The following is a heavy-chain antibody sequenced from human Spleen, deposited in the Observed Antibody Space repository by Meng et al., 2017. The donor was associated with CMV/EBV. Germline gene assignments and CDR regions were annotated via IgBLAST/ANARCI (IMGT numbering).Heavy chain of an antibody. Sequence: FTFSDHYMDWVRQAPGKGLEWVGRTRNKANSYITEYAASVKGRFTISRDDSKNSLYLQMNSLKTEDTAVYYCARVYSYGPYNWFDPWGQGTLVTVSS. CDR1: FTFSDHY. CDR2: TRNKANSYIT. V-gene: IGHV3-72*01. D-gene: IGHD5-18*01. J-gene: IGHJ5*02. CDR3: ARVYSYGPYNWFDP.